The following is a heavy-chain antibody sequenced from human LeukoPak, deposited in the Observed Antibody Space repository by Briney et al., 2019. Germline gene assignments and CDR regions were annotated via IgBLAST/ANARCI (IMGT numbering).Heavy chain of an antibody. Sequence: PGGCLRPSYAADGFIVSSYGMSWARQAPRKGLQSVSAISGSGGSTYYADSVKGRFTISRDNSKNAMYMQRNGVRAEDKAVYYCAKDEGGREDSSGYYSDYWGQGTLVTVSS. V-gene: IGHV3-23*01. J-gene: IGHJ4*02. CDR2: ISGSGGST. D-gene: IGHD3-22*01. CDR3: AKDEGGREDSSGYYSDY. CDR1: GFIVSSYG.